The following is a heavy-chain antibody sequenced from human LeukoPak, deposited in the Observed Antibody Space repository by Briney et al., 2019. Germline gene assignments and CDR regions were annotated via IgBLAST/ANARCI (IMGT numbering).Heavy chain of an antibody. CDR3: ARRSFPYYDFWSGWYNWFDP. J-gene: IGHJ5*02. V-gene: IGHV4-59*01. Sequence: PSETLSLTCTVSGGSISSYYWSWIRQPPGKGLEWIGYIYYSGSTNYNPSLTSRVTISVDTSKNQFSLQLSSVTAADTAVYYCARRSFPYYDFWSGWYNWFDPWGQGTLVTVSS. CDR1: GGSISSYY. CDR2: IYYSGST. D-gene: IGHD3-3*01.